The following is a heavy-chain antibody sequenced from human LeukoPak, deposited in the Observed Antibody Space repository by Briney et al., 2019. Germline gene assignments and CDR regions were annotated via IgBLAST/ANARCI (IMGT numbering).Heavy chain of an antibody. D-gene: IGHD1-26*01. Sequence: GGSLRLSCAASGFTFSSFWMTWVRQAPGKGLEWVANIKQDGGEKYYVDSVKGRFTISRDNAKNSLYLQMNSLRGEDTAVYYCAKDGSGNYKGWYFDLWGRGTLVTVSS. CDR3: AKDGSGNYKGWYFDL. CDR1: GFTFSSFW. V-gene: IGHV3-7*01. J-gene: IGHJ2*01. CDR2: IKQDGGEK.